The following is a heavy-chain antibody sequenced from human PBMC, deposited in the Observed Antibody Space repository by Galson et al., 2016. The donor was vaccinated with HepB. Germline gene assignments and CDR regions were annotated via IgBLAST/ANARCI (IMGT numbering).Heavy chain of an antibody. CDR3: ARDPYYSSNDYSFEY. CDR1: GFAFGTYG. V-gene: IGHV3-48*04. D-gene: IGHD2-2*01. CDR2: ISTTVRTK. Sequence: SLRLSCAGSGFAFGTYGINWVRQAPGKGLQWISYISTTVRTKYYADSVKGRFTISRDDSRKTVFLQMDSLRVEDTALYYCARDPYYSSNDYSFEYWGQGTLVTVSS. J-gene: IGHJ4*02.